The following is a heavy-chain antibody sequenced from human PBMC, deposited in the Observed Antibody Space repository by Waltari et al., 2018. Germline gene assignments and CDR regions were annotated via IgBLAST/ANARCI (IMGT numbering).Heavy chain of an antibody. D-gene: IGHD6-13*01. J-gene: IGHJ6*02. CDR1: GFTFSSYS. V-gene: IGHV3-21*01. CDR2: ISSSSSYI. CDR3: ARDWIAAAAPGDYYYGMDV. Sequence: EVQLVESGGGLVKPGGSLRLSCAASGFTFSSYSMNWVRQAPGKGLEWVSSISSSSSYIYYADLVKGRFTISRDNAKNSLYLQMNSLRAEDTAVYYCARDWIAAAAPGDYYYGMDVWGQGTTVTVSS.